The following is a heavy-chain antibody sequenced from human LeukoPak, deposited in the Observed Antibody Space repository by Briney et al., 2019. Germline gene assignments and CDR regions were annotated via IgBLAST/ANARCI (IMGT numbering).Heavy chain of an antibody. CDR1: GGTFSSYA. V-gene: IGHV1-69*04. J-gene: IGHJ5*02. CDR3: ARDRPHQQLMP. Sequence: SVKVSCKASGGTFSSYAISWVRQAPGQGLEWMGRIIPILGIANYAQKFQGRVTITADKSTSTAYMELSSLRSDDTAVYYCARDRPHQQLMPWGQGTLVTVSS. D-gene: IGHD4-4*01. CDR2: IIPILGIA.